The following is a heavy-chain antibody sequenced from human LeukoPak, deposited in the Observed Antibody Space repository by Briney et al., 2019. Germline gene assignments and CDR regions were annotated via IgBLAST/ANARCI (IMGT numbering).Heavy chain of an antibody. Sequence: SETLSLTCTVSGGSISNYYWSWIRQPPGKGLEWIGYIYYSGSTNYNPSLKSRVTISVDTSKNQFSLKLSSVTAADTAVYYCARSAVTMEPNWFDPWGQGTLVTVSS. CDR1: GGSISNYY. CDR3: ARSAVTMEPNWFDP. J-gene: IGHJ5*02. CDR2: IYYSGST. V-gene: IGHV4-59*01. D-gene: IGHD4-17*01.